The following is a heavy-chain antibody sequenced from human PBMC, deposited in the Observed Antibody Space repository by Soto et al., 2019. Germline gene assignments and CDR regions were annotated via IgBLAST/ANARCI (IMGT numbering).Heavy chain of an antibody. CDR3: AQLPWQEMWPWAPVVN. Sequence: SGPTLVNPTQTLTLTCTFSGFSLSTSGVGVGWIRQPPGKALEWLGIIFWDDDKRYRPSLKRRLSITKDTSKNQLVLTMTNMDPVDTATYYCAQLPWQEMWPWAPVVNWGQGTPVTVSS. V-gene: IGHV2-5*02. CDR2: IFWDDDK. CDR1: GFSLSTSGVG. J-gene: IGHJ4*02. D-gene: IGHD2-21*01.